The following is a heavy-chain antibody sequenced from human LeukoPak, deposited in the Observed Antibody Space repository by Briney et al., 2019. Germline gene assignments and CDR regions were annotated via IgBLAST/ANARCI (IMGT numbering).Heavy chain of an antibody. CDR3: ARDRVVVVPAAMGYYYYGMGV. CDR1: GYSFTDYY. Sequence: ASVKVSCTTSGYSFTDYYMHWVRQAPGQGREWRGWINPNSGGTNYAQKFQGRVTMTRDTSISTAYMELSRLRSDDTAVYYCARDRVVVVPAAMGYYYYGMGVWGQGTTVTVSS. V-gene: IGHV1-2*02. CDR2: INPNSGGT. J-gene: IGHJ6*02. D-gene: IGHD2-2*01.